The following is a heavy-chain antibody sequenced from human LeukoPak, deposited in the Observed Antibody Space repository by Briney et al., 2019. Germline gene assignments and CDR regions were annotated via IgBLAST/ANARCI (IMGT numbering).Heavy chain of an antibody. D-gene: IGHD4-11*01. CDR2: MNEDGSEK. J-gene: IGHJ4*02. V-gene: IGHV3-7*01. Sequence: GGSLRLSCAASGFAFSNYWMSCVRQAPGKGLEWVANMNEDGSEKNYVDSVKGRFTISRDNAQDSLYLQMNSLRAEDTAVYYCARDRGYSNFDYWGQGTLLTVSS. CDR1: GFAFSNYW. CDR3: ARDRGYSNFDY.